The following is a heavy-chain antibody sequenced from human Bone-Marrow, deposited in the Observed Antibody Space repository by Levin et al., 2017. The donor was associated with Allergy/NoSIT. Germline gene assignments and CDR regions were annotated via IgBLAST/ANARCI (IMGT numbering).Heavy chain of an antibody. D-gene: IGHD2-2*01. V-gene: IGHV1-2*02. CDR3: ASPSSTSCYGMDV. J-gene: IGHJ6*02. CDR1: GYTFTGYY. Sequence: PEASVKVSCKASGYTFTGYYMHWVRQAPGQGLEWMGWINPNSGGTNYAQKFQGRVTMTRDTSISTAYMELSRLRSDDTAVYYCASPSSTSCYGMDVWGQGTTVTVSS. CDR2: INPNSGGT.